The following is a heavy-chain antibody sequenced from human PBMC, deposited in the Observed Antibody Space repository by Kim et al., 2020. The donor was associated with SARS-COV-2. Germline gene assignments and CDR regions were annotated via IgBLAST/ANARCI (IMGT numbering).Heavy chain of an antibody. V-gene: IGHV4-30-2*01. CDR3: ARETLLRYFDY. J-gene: IGHJ4*02. D-gene: IGHD3-9*01. Sequence: TYYNPSLKSRVTISVDRSKNQFSLKLSSVTAADTAVYYCARETLLRYFDYWGQGTLVTVSS. CDR2: T.